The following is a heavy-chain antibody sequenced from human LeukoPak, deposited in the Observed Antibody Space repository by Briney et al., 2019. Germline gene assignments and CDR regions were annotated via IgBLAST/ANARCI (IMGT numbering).Heavy chain of an antibody. J-gene: IGHJ4*02. CDR3: ASASRSGYDDH. D-gene: IGHD3-3*01. CDR1: GLTFSSYW. CDR2: INRDGSGA. Sequence: GGSLRLSCEASGLTFSSYWMHWVRQVPGKGLVWVSRINRDGSGATYADSVKGRFTISRDNAKNTLYLQMNSLSAEDTAVYYCASASRSGYDDHWGQGTLVTVST. V-gene: IGHV3-74*01.